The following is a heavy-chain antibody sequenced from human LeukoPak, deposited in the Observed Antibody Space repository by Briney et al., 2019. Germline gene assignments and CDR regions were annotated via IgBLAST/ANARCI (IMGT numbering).Heavy chain of an antibody. V-gene: IGHV1-2*02. J-gene: IGHJ4*02. D-gene: IGHD3-9*01. CDR1: GYTFTGYY. CDR2: INPNSGGT. CDR3: ARDFGDYDILTGVDY. Sequence: ASVKVSCKASGYTFTGYYMHWVRQAPGQGLEWMGWINPNSGGTNYAQKFQGRVTMTRDTSISTAYMELSRLRSDDTAVYYCARDFGDYDILTGVDYWGQGTLVTVSS.